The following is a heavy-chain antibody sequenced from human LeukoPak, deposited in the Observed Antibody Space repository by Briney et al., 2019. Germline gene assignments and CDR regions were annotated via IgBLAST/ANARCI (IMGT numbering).Heavy chain of an antibody. V-gene: IGHV3-7*01. D-gene: IGHD3-9*01. J-gene: IGHJ6*02. Sequence: GGSLRLSCAASGFTFSDSWMSWVRQAPGKGLEWVANMNQDGSEKDYVDSVKGRFTISRDNARNSLYLQMSSLRAEDTAVYYCATYSHWVAGDVWGQGTTVTVSS. CDR2: MNQDGSEK. CDR3: ATYSHWVAGDV. CDR1: GFTFSDSW.